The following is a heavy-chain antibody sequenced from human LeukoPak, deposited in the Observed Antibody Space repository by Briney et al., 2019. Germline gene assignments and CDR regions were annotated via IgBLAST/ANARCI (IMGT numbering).Heavy chain of an antibody. CDR1: GDSFSSYH. V-gene: IGHV4-59*01. D-gene: IGHD3-16*01. CDR2: ISSSGST. J-gene: IGHJ4*02. Sequence: SETLSLTCTVSGDSFSSYHWSWLRQPPGKGLEWIGYISSSGSTSYNPSPKSRVTISVDTSRNQFSLRLNSMTAADTAVYYCARVGRGDHTWGSYYCDHWGQGTLVSVSS. CDR3: ARVGRGDHTWGSYYCDH.